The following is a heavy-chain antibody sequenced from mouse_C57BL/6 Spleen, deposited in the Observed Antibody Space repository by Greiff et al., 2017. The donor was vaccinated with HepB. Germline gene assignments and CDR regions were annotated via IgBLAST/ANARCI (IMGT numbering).Heavy chain of an antibody. Sequence: EVMLVESGGGLVKPGGSLKLSCAASGFTFSSYAMSWVRQTPEKRLEWVATISDGGSYTYYPDNVKGRFTISRDNAKNNLYLQMSHLKSEDTAMYYCARDDETTGYFDYWGQGTTLTVSS. J-gene: IGHJ2*01. CDR3: ARDDETTGYFDY. D-gene: IGHD2-12*01. CDR2: ISDGGSYT. CDR1: GFTFSSYA. V-gene: IGHV5-4*01.